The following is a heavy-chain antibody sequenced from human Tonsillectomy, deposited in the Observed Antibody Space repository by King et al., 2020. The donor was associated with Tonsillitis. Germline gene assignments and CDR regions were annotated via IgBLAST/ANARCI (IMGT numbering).Heavy chain of an antibody. V-gene: IGHV3-23*04. D-gene: IGHD6-19*01. CDR2: ISGSAAST. CDR3: AKLGYSSGWYGYFDY. J-gene: IGHJ4*02. Sequence: VQLVESGGGLVQPGGSLGLSCAASGFTFSTYAMTWVRQAPGKGLEWVSAISGSAASTYYADSVKGRFTISRDNSKNTLYLQMNSLRAEDTAVYYCAKLGYSSGWYGYFDYWGQGTLVTVSS. CDR1: GFTFSTYA.